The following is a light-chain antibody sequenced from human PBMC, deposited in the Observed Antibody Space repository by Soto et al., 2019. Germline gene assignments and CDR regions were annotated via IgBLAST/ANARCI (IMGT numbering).Light chain of an antibody. CDR3: QSYDSSLSGVV. J-gene: IGLJ2*01. V-gene: IGLV1-40*01. CDR2: GNS. Sequence: QSVLTQPPSVSGAPGQRVTISCTGSSSNIGAGYDEHWYQQLPGTAPKLLIYGNSNRPSGVPDRFSGSKSGTSASLAITGLQAEDEADYYCQSYDSSLSGVVFGGGTQLTV. CDR1: SSNIGAGYD.